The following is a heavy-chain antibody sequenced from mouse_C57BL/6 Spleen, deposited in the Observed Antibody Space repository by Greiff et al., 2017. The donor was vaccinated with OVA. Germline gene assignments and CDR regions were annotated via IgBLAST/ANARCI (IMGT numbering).Heavy chain of an antibody. V-gene: IGHV14-4*01. D-gene: IGHD3-3*01. Sequence: DVQLQESGAELVRPGASVKLSCTASGFNIKDDYMHWVKQRPEQGLEWIGWIDPENGDTEYASKFQGKATITADTSSNTAYLQLSSLTSEDTAVYYCTGQLVTYAMDYWGQGTSVTVSS. J-gene: IGHJ4*01. CDR1: GFNIKDDY. CDR3: TGQLVTYAMDY. CDR2: IDPENGDT.